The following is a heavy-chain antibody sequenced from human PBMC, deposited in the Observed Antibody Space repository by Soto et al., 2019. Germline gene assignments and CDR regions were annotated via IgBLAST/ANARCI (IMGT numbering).Heavy chain of an antibody. CDR3: ARVYYYDSSGPSDDAFDI. V-gene: IGHV4-31*03. CDR1: GGSISSGGYY. J-gene: IGHJ3*02. D-gene: IGHD3-22*01. Sequence: SETLSLTCTVSGGSISSGGYYWSWIRQHPGKGLEWIGYIYYSGSTYYNPSLKSRVTISVDTSKNQFSLKLSSVTAADTAVYYCARVYYYDSSGPSDDAFDIWGQGTMVTVSS. CDR2: IYYSGST.